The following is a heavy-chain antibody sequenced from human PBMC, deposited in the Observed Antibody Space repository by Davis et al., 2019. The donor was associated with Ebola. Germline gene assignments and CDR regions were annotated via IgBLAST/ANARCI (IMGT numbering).Heavy chain of an antibody. CDR1: GFTFSNYT. J-gene: IGHJ6*04. CDR2: ISDSGGST. CDR3: ARSAESSGYYYYYYGMDV. D-gene: IGHD3-22*01. Sequence: GESLKISCAASGFTFSNYTMTWVRQAPGLGLDWVSGISDSGGSTHYADSVKGRFSISRDNSKNTLYLQMNSLRAEDTAVYYCARSAESSGYYYYYYGMDVWGKGTTVTVSS. V-gene: IGHV3-23*01.